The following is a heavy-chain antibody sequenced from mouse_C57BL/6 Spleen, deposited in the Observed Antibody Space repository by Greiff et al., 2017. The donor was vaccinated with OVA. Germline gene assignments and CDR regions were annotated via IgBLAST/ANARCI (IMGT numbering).Heavy chain of an antibody. CDR2: ISDGGSYT. Sequence: EVQVVESGGGLVKPGGSLKLSCAASGFTFSSYAMSWVRQTPEKRLEWVATISDGGSYTYYPDNVKGRFTISRDNAKNNLYLPMSHLKSEDTAMYYCARDGLRRDYYAMDDWGQGTSVTVSS. CDR1: GFTFSSYA. J-gene: IGHJ4*01. CDR3: ARDGLRRDYYAMDD. D-gene: IGHD2-4*01. V-gene: IGHV5-4*01.